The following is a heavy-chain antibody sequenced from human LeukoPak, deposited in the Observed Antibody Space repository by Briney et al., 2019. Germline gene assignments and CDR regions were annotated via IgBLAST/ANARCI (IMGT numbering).Heavy chain of an antibody. CDR2: IYTSGST. CDR3: AREHIVLGGASYYYYMDV. D-gene: IGHD2-8*01. J-gene: IGHJ6*03. V-gene: IGHV4-61*02. CDR1: GGSISSGSYY. Sequence: SETLSLTCTVSGGSISSGSYYWSWSRRPPGKGLEWIGRIYTSGSTNYNPSLKSRVTISVDTSKNQFSLKLSSVTAADTAVYYCAREHIVLGGASYYYYMDVWGKGTTVTVSS.